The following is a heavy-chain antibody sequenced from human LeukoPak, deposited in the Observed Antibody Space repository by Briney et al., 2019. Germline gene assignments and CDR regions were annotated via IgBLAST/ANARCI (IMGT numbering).Heavy chain of an antibody. CDR3: ARGHRYCTNGVCYDYFDY. V-gene: IGHV4-34*01. D-gene: IGHD2-8*01. Sequence: KASETLSLTCAVYGGSFIDYYWSWIRQPPGKGLEWIGEINHSGSTNYNPSLKSRVTISVDTSKNQFSLKLSSVTAADTAVYYCARGHRYCTNGVCYDYFDYWGQGTLVTVSS. CDR2: INHSGST. CDR1: GGSFIDYY. J-gene: IGHJ4*02.